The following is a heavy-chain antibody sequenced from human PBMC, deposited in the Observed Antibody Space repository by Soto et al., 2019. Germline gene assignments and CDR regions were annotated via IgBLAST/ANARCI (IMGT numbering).Heavy chain of an antibody. J-gene: IGHJ3*01. Sequence: PGGALRLSCAASGLTFSAYAMTWVRHAPGRGLEWVSSISVGGDVTTYADSVRGRFTISRDNSKNTLYLQMTSLRAEDTAVYYCMRDPNGNYIGAFDSCGQGTLVTVSS. CDR2: ISVGGDVT. CDR1: GLTFSAYA. V-gene: IGHV3-23*01. CDR3: MRDPNGNYIGAFDS. D-gene: IGHD4-17*01.